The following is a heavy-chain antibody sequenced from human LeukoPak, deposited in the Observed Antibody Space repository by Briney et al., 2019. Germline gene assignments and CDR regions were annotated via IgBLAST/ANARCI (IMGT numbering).Heavy chain of an antibody. D-gene: IGHD3-10*01. J-gene: IGHJ4*02. Sequence: PSQTLSLTCAVSGGSISSGGYSWSWIRQPPGKGLEWIGYIYHSGSTYYNPSLKSRVTISVDRSKNQFSLKLSSVTAAGTAVYYCARTYYYGSGPYFDYWGQGTLVTVSS. CDR1: GGSISSGGYS. CDR2: IYHSGST. CDR3: ARTYYYGSGPYFDY. V-gene: IGHV4-30-2*01.